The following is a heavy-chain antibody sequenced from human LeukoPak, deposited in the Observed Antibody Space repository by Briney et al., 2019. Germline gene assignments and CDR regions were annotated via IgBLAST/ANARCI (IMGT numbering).Heavy chain of an antibody. J-gene: IGHJ5*02. V-gene: IGHV3-64D*06. CDR3: VRTYDENPLGWFDP. CDR2: ISINGGST. D-gene: IGHD5-12*01. CDR1: GTVFRTYA. Sequence: PGGSLRLSCSASGTVFRTYAMHWVRQPPGKGLYYVSAISINGGSTYYADSVRGRFTISRDNSKNTLYLQMSSLRPDDTAVYYCVRTYDENPLGWFDPWRQGTLVTVSS.